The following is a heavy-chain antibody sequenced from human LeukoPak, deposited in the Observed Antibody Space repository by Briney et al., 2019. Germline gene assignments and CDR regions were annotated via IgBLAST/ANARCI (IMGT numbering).Heavy chain of an antibody. V-gene: IGHV3-9*01. CDR1: GFTFSDYA. J-gene: IGHJ4*02. CDR3: AKDEYYYDSSGCLDY. D-gene: IGHD3-22*01. CDR2: ISWNSGSV. Sequence: GGSLRLSCAASGFTFSDYAMHWVRQAPGKGLEWVSGISWNSGSVGYADSVKGRFTISRDNAKNSLYLQMNSLRAEDTALYYCAKDEYYYDSSGCLDYWGQGTLVTVSS.